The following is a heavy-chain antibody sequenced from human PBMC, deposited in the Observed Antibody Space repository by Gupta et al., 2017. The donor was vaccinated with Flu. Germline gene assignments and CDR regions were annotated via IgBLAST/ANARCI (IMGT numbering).Heavy chain of an antibody. CDR2: IKSKTDGGTT. CDR1: GFTFSNAW. J-gene: IGHJ4*02. CDR3: TTALAYCGGDCRNYEVGIDY. V-gene: IGHV3-15*01. D-gene: IGHD2-21*02. Sequence: EVQLVESGGGLVKPGGSLRLSCAASGFTFSNAWMSWVRQAPGKGLEWVGRIKSKTDGGTTDYAAPVKGRFTISRDDSKNTLYLQMNSLKTEDTAVYYCTTALAYCGGDCRNYEVGIDYWGQGTLVTVSS.